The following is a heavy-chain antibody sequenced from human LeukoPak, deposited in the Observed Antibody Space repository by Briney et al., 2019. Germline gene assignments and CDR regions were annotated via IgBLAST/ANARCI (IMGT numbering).Heavy chain of an antibody. J-gene: IGHJ4*02. CDR2: IYYSGST. V-gene: IGHV4-59*12. D-gene: IGHD6-13*01. Sequence: SETLSLTCTVSGGSINSYYWSWIRQPPGKGLEWIGYIYYSGSTNYNPSLKSRVTISVDTSKNQFSLKLSSVTAADTAVYYCARATIAAHFDYWGQGTLVTVSS. CDR3: ARATIAAHFDY. CDR1: GGSINSYY.